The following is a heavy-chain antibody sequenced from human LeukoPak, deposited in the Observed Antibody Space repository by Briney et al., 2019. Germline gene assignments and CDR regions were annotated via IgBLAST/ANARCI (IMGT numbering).Heavy chain of an antibody. Sequence: SETLSLTCTVSGYSISSGYYWGWIRQPPGKGLEWIGSIYHSGSTYYNPSLKSRVTMSVDTSKNQFSLKLSSVTAADTAVYYCAILGLPGAFDIWGQGTMVTVSS. D-gene: IGHD2-2*01. CDR2: IYHSGST. CDR1: GYSISSGYY. CDR3: AILGLPGAFDI. V-gene: IGHV4-38-2*02. J-gene: IGHJ3*02.